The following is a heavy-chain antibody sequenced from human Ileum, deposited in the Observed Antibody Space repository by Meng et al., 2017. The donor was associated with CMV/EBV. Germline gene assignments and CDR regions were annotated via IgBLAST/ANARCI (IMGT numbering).Heavy chain of an antibody. J-gene: IGHJ4*02. CDR1: GASFSANY. CDR3: ASARWDF. CDR2: INHSGYS. V-gene: IGHV4-34*01. D-gene: IGHD4-23*01. Sequence: SETLSLTCGVYGASFSANYWSWVRQPPNKGLEWVGGINHSGYSNYNPSLASRLTISVDTSKNQFSLNLRSVTAADTAVYYCASARWDFWGQGTLVTVSS.